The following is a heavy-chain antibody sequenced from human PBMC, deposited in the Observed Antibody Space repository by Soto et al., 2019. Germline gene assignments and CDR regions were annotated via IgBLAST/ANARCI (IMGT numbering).Heavy chain of an antibody. D-gene: IGHD6-13*01. CDR3: ARGGSSWSEYFQH. Sequence: SETLSLTCAVSGCSISSGGYSWSWIQQPPGKGLEWIGYIYHSGSTYYNPSLKSRVTISVDRSKNQFSLKLSSVTAADTAVYYCARGGSSWSEYFQHWGQGTLVTVYS. V-gene: IGHV4-30-2*01. CDR2: IYHSGST. CDR1: GCSISSGGYS. J-gene: IGHJ1*01.